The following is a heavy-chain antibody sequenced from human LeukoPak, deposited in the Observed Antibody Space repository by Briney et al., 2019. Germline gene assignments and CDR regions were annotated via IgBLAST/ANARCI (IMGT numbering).Heavy chain of an antibody. Sequence: PGGSLRLSCVASGFTFSSYGMSWVRQAPGKGLEWVAVISYDGSNKYYADSVKGRFTISRDNSKNTLYLQMNSLRAEDTAVYYCARGGEYYGSGSYSPFDYWGQGTLVTVSS. J-gene: IGHJ4*02. D-gene: IGHD3-10*01. CDR2: ISYDGSNK. CDR3: ARGGEYYGSGSYSPFDY. CDR1: GFTFSSYG. V-gene: IGHV3-30*03.